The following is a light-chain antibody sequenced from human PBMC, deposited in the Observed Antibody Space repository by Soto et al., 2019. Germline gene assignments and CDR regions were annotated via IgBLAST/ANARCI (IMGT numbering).Light chain of an antibody. CDR2: DVT. J-gene: IGLJ2*01. V-gene: IGLV2-8*01. CDR3: SSYVGKVA. CDR1: SSGIGGHKY. Sequence: QSVLTQPPSASGSLGQSITISCTGTSSGIGGHKYVSWYRQLPGSAPNLLIYDVTKRPSGVPDRFSGSKSGNTASLTVAGLQAEDEADYYCSSYVGKVAFGGGTKVTVL.